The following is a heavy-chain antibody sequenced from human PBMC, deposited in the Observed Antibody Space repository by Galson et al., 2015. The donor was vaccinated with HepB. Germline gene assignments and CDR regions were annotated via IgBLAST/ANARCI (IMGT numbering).Heavy chain of an antibody. CDR1: GFIFSDYQ. CDR2: ISSSGTTK. Sequence: SLRLSCAASGFIFSDYQMTWIRQAPGQGLECISYISSSGTTKDYAGSVKGRFTISRDNAKNSLYLQMNNLRVDDTAVYYCARAAGWLDPWGPGTRVTVS. CDR3: ARAAGWLDP. D-gene: IGHD3-10*01. J-gene: IGHJ5*02. V-gene: IGHV3-11*01.